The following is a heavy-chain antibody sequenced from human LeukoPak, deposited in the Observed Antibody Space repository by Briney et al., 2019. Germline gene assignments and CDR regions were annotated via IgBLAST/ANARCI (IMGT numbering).Heavy chain of an antibody. CDR1: GGSISSSSYY. CDR3: ARWSLIAAAGRVAPGGDFDY. Sequence: SETLSLTCTVSGGSISSSSYYWGWIRQPPGKGLEWIGSIYYSGSTYYNPSLKSRVTISVDTSKNQFSLKLSSVTAADTAVYYCARWSLIAAAGRVAPGGDFDYWGQGTLVTVSS. D-gene: IGHD6-13*01. CDR2: IYYSGST. V-gene: IGHV4-39*01. J-gene: IGHJ4*02.